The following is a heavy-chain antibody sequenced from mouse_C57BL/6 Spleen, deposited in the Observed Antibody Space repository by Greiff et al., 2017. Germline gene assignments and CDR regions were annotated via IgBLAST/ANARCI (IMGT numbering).Heavy chain of an antibody. CDR2: INPNIGGT. D-gene: IGHD2-2*01. Sequence: VQLKQPGPELVKPGASVKMSCKASGYTFTDYNMHWVKQSPGKSLEWIGNINPNIGGTSYNQKFKGKATLTVNKSSSTAYMELRSLTSEDSAVYYCAREDGYDYFDYWGQGTTLTVSS. CDR3: AREDGYDYFDY. V-gene: IGHV1-22*01. J-gene: IGHJ2*01. CDR1: GYTFTDYN.